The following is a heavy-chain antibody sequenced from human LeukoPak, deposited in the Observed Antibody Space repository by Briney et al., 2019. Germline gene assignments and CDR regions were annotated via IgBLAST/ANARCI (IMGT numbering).Heavy chain of an antibody. V-gene: IGHV3-23*01. J-gene: IGHJ4*02. CDR1: GFTFSDYA. Sequence: GGSLRLSCAAFGFTFSDYAMTWVRQAPGKGLEWVSAISGGSINTYYADSLKGRFTISRDNSKSTLYLQMSSLRPEDTALYYCAKDGFWTSRTSYHGAHFFDHWGQGIQVTVSS. D-gene: IGHD3/OR15-3a*01. CDR2: ISGGSINT. CDR3: AKDGFWTSRTSYHGAHFFDH.